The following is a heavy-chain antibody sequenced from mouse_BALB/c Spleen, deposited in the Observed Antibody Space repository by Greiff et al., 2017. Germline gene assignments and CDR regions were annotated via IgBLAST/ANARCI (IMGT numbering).Heavy chain of an antibody. J-gene: IGHJ2*01. Sequence: EVQLVESGGGLVQPGGSRKLSCAASGFTFSSFGMYWVRQAPEKGLEWVAYISSGSSTIYYADTVKGRFTISRDNPKNTLFLQMTSLRSEDTAMYYCAKWGNYYFDYWGQGTTLTVSS. D-gene: IGHD2-1*01. V-gene: IGHV5-17*02. CDR3: AKWGNYYFDY. CDR1: GFTFSSFG. CDR2: ISSGSSTI.